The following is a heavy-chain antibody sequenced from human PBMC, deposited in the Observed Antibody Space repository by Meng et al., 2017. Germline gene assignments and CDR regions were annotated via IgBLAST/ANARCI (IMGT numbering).Heavy chain of an antibody. CDR1: GFTFSSYA. CDR2: ISGSGGST. Sequence: GGSLRLSGAASGFTFSSYAMSWVRQAPGKGLEWVSAISGSGGSTYYADSVKGRFTISRDNSKNTLYLQMNSLRAEDTAVYYCAKVAVGATDLNWFDPWGQGTLVTVSS. V-gene: IGHV3-23*01. CDR3: AKVAVGATDLNWFDP. J-gene: IGHJ5*02. D-gene: IGHD1-26*01.